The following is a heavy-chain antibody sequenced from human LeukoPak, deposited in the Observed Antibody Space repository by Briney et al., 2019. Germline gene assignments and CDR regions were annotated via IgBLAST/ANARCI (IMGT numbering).Heavy chain of an antibody. V-gene: IGHV3-30*18. J-gene: IGHJ4*02. CDR2: ISYDGSNK. Sequence: GGSLRLSCAASGFTFSSYGMHWVRQAPGKGLEWVAVISYDGSNKYYADSVKGRFTISRDNSKNTLYLQMNSLRAEDTAVYYCAKDRRVYGILTPFDYWGQGTLVTVSS. D-gene: IGHD3-9*01. CDR3: AKDRRVYGILTPFDY. CDR1: GFTFSSYG.